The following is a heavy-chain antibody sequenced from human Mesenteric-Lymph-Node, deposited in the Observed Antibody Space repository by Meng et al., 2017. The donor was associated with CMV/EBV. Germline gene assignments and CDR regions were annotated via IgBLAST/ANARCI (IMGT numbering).Heavy chain of an antibody. D-gene: IGHD1-14*01. CDR1: GFTFSSYA. Sequence: GGSLRLSCAASGFTFSSYAMHWVRQAPGKGLEWVSSISSSSIYIYYADSVKGRFTISRDNAKNSLYLQMNSLRAEDTAVYYCTRRTGTGRGFDYWGQGTLVTVSS. CDR3: TRRTGTGRGFDY. J-gene: IGHJ4*02. CDR2: ISSSSIYI. V-gene: IGHV3-21*01.